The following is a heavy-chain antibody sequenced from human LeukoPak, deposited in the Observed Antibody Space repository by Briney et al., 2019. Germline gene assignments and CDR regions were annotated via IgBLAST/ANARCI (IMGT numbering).Heavy chain of an antibody. Sequence: SETLSLTCTVSGGSISSYYWSWIRQPPGKGLEWIGEINHSGSTNYNPSLKSRVTISVDTSKNQFSLKLSSVTAADTAVYYCATEVVPAAITPGWGQGTLVTVSS. D-gene: IGHD2-2*01. CDR1: GGSISSYY. CDR2: INHSGST. J-gene: IGHJ4*02. V-gene: IGHV4-34*01. CDR3: ATEVVPAAITPG.